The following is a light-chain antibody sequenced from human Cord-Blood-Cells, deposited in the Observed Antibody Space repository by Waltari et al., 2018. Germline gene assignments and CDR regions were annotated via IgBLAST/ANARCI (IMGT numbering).Light chain of an antibody. CDR3: SSLPSGSTWV. V-gene: IGLV2-14*01. CDR1: SSDAGGYNY. J-gene: IGLJ3*02. CDR2: DVS. Sequence: QSDLTQPASVSGSPGQSITISCTGTSSDAGGYNYVSWYQQHPGKAPKLMMYDVSKRPSDVLKSFSGSKSGSAASLTFSGRQAEDEADFSSSSLPSGSTWVYGGGTKLSVL.